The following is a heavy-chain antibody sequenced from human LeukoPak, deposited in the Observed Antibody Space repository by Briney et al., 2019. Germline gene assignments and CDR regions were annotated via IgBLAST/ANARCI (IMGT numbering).Heavy chain of an antibody. CDR3: ARQGYDILTGYIDAFDI. CDR1: GGSISSYY. CDR2: IYYSGST. V-gene: IGHV4-59*08. J-gene: IGHJ3*02. Sequence: SETLSLTCTVSGGSISSYYWSWIRQPPGKGLEWIGYIYYSGSTNYNPSLKSRVTISIDTPKNQFSLKLRSVTAADTAIYYCARQGYDILTGYIDAFDIWGQGTMVTVSS. D-gene: IGHD3-9*01.